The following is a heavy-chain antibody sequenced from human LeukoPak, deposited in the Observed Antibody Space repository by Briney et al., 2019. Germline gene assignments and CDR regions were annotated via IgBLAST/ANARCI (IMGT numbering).Heavy chain of an antibody. CDR2: IYWDDDK. CDR1: GFSLNTGGVG. CDR3: AHSGSNTWGPDY. V-gene: IGHV2-5*02. Sequence: SGPTLVKPTQTLTLTCTFSGFSLNTGGVGVGWIRQPPGKALEWLALIYWDDDKRYSPSPKSRLTISKDTSKNQVVLIMTNMDPVDTATYYCAHSGSNTWGPDYWGQGTLVTVSP. D-gene: IGHD1-26*01. J-gene: IGHJ4*02.